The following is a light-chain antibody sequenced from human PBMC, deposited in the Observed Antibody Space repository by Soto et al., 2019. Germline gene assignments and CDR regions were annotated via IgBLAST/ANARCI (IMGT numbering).Light chain of an antibody. CDR1: QPINTY. Sequence: EVLLTQSPATLSFTPGESATLSCRASQPINTYLGWYQQKSGQSPRLLIYDASNRAADIPARFSASGFGTDFTLTISSLKPEDFGTYYCPLRSNWPPEDTFGQGNKLE. CDR3: PLRSNWPPEDT. CDR2: DAS. V-gene: IGKV3-11*01. J-gene: IGKJ2*01.